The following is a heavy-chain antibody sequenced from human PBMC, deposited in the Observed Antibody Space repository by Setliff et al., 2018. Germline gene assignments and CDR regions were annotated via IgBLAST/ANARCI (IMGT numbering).Heavy chain of an antibody. Sequence: ASVKVSCKASGYTFTTYYMHWVRQAPGRGLEWMGIINPSGGSTGYAQKFQGRVTMTRDTSASTVYMELSSLRSEDTAVYYCARAWDGYNYDYWGQGTLVTVSS. D-gene: IGHD1-1*01. CDR2: INPSGGST. V-gene: IGHV1-46*01. CDR1: GYTFTTYY. J-gene: IGHJ4*02. CDR3: ARAWDGYNYDY.